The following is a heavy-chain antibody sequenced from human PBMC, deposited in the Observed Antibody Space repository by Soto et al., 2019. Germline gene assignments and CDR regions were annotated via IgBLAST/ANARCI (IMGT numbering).Heavy chain of an antibody. CDR3: AKDREAVAGP. Sequence: VAMRVWWAASGVNFSSYAMSWVLQAPGKGLEWVSAISGSGGSTYYADSVKGRFTISRDNSKNTLYLQMNSLRAEDTAVYYCAKDREAVAGPWGQGTLVTVSS. CDR1: GVNFSSYA. J-gene: IGHJ5*02. CDR2: ISGSGGST. V-gene: IGHV3-23*01. D-gene: IGHD6-19*01.